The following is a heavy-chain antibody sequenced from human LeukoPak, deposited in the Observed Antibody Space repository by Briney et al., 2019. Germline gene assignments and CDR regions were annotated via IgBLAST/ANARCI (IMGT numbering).Heavy chain of an antibody. CDR3: ARLYGYTYGHGGMDV. V-gene: IGHV4-39*07. CDR1: GGSISSSSYY. Sequence: SETLSLTRTVSGGSISSSSYYWGWIRQPPGRGLDWIGTNYYAGGTYYNPSLKSRVTISLDTSKNQFSLKLTSVTAADTAVYYCARLYGYTYGHGGMDVWGQGTTVTVSS. CDR2: NYYAGGT. J-gene: IGHJ6*02. D-gene: IGHD5-18*01.